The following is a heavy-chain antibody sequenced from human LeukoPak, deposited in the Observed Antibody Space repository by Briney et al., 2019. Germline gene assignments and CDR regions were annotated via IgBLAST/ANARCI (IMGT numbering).Heavy chain of an antibody. J-gene: IGHJ6*02. CDR1: GFTFSSYA. V-gene: IGHV3-30-3*01. Sequence: PGGSLRLSCAASGFTFSSYAMHWVRQAPGKGLEWVAVISYDGSNKYYADSVKGRFTISRDNSKNTLYLQTNSLRAEDTAVYYCARDIRSSSGWYFSYYYGMDVWGQGTTVTVSS. CDR2: ISYDGSNK. D-gene: IGHD6-19*01. CDR3: ARDIRSSSGWYFSYYYGMDV.